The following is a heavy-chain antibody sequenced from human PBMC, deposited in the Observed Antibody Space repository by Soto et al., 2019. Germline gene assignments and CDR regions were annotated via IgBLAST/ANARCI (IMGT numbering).Heavy chain of an antibody. CDR1: GGSLRYSV. J-gene: IGHJ4*02. V-gene: IGHV1-69*01. CDR2: VIPILGTA. Sequence: QVQLVQSGAEVKKPGSSVKVSCTASGGSLRYSVISWVRQAPAKRLEWLGGVIPILGTANYAQKFQGRVKMTADEATSTAYMDLSSLSPDDTAVYYCARLGHPGHWGPGTLVIVSS. CDR3: ARLGHPGH.